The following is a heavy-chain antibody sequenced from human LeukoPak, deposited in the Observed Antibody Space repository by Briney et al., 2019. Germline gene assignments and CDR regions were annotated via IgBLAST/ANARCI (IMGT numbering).Heavy chain of an antibody. Sequence: GGSLRLSCAASGFIFNSYAMAWVRQAPEKGLEWVSSIIDSGISTYYADSVKGRFTISRDNSKNTLYLQMNSLRAEDTTVYYCAKGSRGNYDYWGQGTLVTVSS. CDR1: GFIFNSYA. CDR2: IIDSGIST. CDR3: AKGSRGNYDY. J-gene: IGHJ4*02. V-gene: IGHV3-23*01. D-gene: IGHD1-26*01.